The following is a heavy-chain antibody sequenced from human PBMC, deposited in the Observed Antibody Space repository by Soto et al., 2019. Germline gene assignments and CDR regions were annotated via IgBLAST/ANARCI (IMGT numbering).Heavy chain of an antibody. J-gene: IGHJ6*02. CDR3: AKDLKILYYYYGMDV. CDR1: GFTFSSYG. V-gene: IGHV3-30*18. Sequence: GGSLRLSCAASGFTFSSYGMHWVRQAPGEGLEWVAVISYDGSNKYYADSVKGRFTISRDNSKNTLYLQMNSLRAEDTAVYYCAKDLKILYYYYGMDVWGQGTTVTVSS. CDR2: ISYDGSNK.